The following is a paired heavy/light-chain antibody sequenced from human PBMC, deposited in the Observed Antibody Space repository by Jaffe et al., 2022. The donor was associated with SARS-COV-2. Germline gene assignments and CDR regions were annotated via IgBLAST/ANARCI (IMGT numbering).Light chain of an antibody. J-gene: IGKJ4*01. CDR1: QGIRND. Sequence: DIQMTQSPSSLSASGGDRVTITCRASQGIRNDLAWYQQRPGKAPKRLIYAASTLQSGVPSRFSGSGSGTEFTLTISSLQPEDFATYYCLQHNSYPLTFGGGTKVEIK. V-gene: IGKV1-17*01. CDR3: LQHNSYPLT. CDR2: AAS.
Heavy chain of an antibody. CDR1: GFTLDDYG. Sequence: EVQLVESGGGVVRPGGSLRLSCAASGFTLDDYGMSWVRQVPGKGLEWVAGINWNGGGIGYADSVKGRFTISRDNAKKSLYLQMNSLRAEDTALYHCARVVQIQLWHFDLWGRGTLVTVSS. CDR3: ARVVQIQLWHFDL. J-gene: IGHJ2*01. D-gene: IGHD2-21*01. V-gene: IGHV3-20*01. CDR2: INWNGGGI.